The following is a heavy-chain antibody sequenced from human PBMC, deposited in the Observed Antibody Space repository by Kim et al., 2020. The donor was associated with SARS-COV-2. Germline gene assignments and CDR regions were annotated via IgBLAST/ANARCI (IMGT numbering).Heavy chain of an antibody. CDR1: GFTFSNYL. CDR3: AKSQASFYNDALDV. D-gene: IGHD3-10*01. V-gene: IGHV3-23*01. Sequence: GGSLRLSCSASGFTFSNYLLNWVRQAPGKGLEWVSAIKGGGGLSFYADAVRGRFTISRDNYQNMLFLEMNSLRVEDTAIYYCAKSQASFYNDALDVWGRGTMVPVSS. J-gene: IGHJ3*01. CDR2: IKGGGGLS.